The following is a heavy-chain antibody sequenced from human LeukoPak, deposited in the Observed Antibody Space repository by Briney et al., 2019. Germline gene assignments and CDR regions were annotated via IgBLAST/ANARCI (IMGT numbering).Heavy chain of an antibody. CDR2: IYTSGST. CDR3: ARYYSMVRGGAWGPLDYYYYYYMDV. J-gene: IGHJ6*03. D-gene: IGHD3-10*01. V-gene: IGHV4-4*07. CDR1: GGSISSYY. Sequence: SETLSLTCTVSGGSISSYYWSWIRQPAGKGLEWIGRIYTSGSTNYNPSLKSRVTMSVDTSKNQFSLKLSSVTAADTAVYYCARYYSMVRGGAWGPLDYYYYYYMDVWGKGTTVTVSS.